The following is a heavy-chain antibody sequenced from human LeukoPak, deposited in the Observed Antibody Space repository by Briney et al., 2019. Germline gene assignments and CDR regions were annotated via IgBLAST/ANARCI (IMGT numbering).Heavy chain of an antibody. Sequence: ASVKVSCKASGYTFTSHDISWVRQAPGQGLEWMGWISPYNGNTNYAQNLQGRVTMTTDTSTSTAYMELRSLRSYDTAVYYCARDSDCSSTSCYMNWFDPWGQGTLVTVSS. CDR2: ISPYNGNT. V-gene: IGHV1-18*01. J-gene: IGHJ5*02. CDR1: GYTFTSHD. CDR3: ARDSDCSSTSCYMNWFDP. D-gene: IGHD2-2*01.